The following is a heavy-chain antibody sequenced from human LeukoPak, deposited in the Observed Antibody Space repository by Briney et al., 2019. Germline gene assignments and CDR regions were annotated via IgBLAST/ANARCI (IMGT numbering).Heavy chain of an antibody. CDR1: GFTVSSNY. V-gene: IGHV3-53*05. Sequence: GGSLRLSCAASGFTVSSNYMSWVRQAPGKGLEWVSLIYSDGPTYYADSVKGRFAISRDNSKNTLYLQMNSLRAEDTAVYYCAKGDSSSYDYWGQGTLVTVSS. CDR3: AKGDSSSYDY. J-gene: IGHJ4*02. D-gene: IGHD6-6*01. CDR2: IYSDGPT.